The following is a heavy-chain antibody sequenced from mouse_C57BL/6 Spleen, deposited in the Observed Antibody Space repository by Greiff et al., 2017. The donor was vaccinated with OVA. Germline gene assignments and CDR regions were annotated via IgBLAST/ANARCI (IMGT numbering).Heavy chain of an antibody. J-gene: IGHJ1*03. V-gene: IGHV1-69*01. D-gene: IGHD1-1*01. CDR1: GYTFTSYW. CDR3: ARYSLNYYGSSDWYFDV. CDR2: IDPSDSYT. Sequence: QVQLQQPGAELVMPGASVKLSCKASGYTFTSYWMHWVKQRPGQGLEWIGEIDPSDSYTNYNQKFKGKSTLTVDKSSSTAYMQLSSLTSEDSAVDYCARYSLNYYGSSDWYFDVWGTGTTVTVSS.